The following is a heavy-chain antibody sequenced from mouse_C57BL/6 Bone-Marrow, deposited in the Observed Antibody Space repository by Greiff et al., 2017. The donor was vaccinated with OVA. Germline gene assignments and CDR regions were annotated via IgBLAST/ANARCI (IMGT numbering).Heavy chain of an antibody. CDR1: GYAFSSSW. CDR3: ARGEVFSYWYFDV. J-gene: IGHJ1*03. V-gene: IGHV1-82*01. CDR2: IYPGDGDT. Sequence: QVQLQQSGPELVKPGASVKISCKASGYAFSSSWMNWVKQRPGKGLEWIGRIYPGDGDTNYNGKFKGKATLTADKSSSTAYMQLSSLTSEDSAVYFCARGEVFSYWYFDVWGTGTTVTVSS.